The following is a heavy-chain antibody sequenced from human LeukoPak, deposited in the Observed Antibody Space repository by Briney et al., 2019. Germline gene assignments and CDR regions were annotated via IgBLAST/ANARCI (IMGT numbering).Heavy chain of an antibody. J-gene: IGHJ4*02. CDR2: MNPNSGDT. D-gene: IGHD2-2*01. CDR1: VYTFTNFY. CDR3: ARRPINCIITNCYVDY. V-gene: IGHV1-2*02. Sequence: GASVKVSCKASVYTFTNFYIHWVRQAPGQGLEWMGWMNPNSGDTSYAREFQDRVTMTRDTSLSTASMELSRLRSDDTAVYFCARRPINCIITNCYVDYWGQGTLVTVSS.